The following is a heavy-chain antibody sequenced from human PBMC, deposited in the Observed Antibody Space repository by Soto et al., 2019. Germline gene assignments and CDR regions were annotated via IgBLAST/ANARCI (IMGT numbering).Heavy chain of an antibody. Sequence: GGSLRLSCASSGFTFSSYWMHWVRQGPGKGLVWVSRIKGDGTRTNYADSVRGRFTVSRDNAKNTLYLQINSLTAEDTAVYYCARGTLTSIDMVDYWGQGTLVTVSS. CDR2: IKGDGTRT. CDR1: GFTFSSYW. J-gene: IGHJ4*02. V-gene: IGHV3-74*01. D-gene: IGHD2-21*01. CDR3: ARGTLTSIDMVDY.